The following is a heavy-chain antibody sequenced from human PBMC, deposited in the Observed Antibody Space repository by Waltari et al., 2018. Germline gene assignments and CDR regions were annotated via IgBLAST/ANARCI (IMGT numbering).Heavy chain of an antibody. D-gene: IGHD6-13*01. CDR3: ARGHSTRWYLDS. V-gene: IGHV4-59*01. CDR1: GGSISGFY. CDR2: IFYSGTT. J-gene: IGHJ4*02. Sequence: QVQLQESAPGLVKPSETLSLTCIVSGGSISGFYWSWIRQPPRKGLEWVGYIFYSGTTNYNPSLKSRVTISIDTSNNQFSLNLRSVTAADTAVYYCARGHSTRWYLDSWGQGTLVSVSS.